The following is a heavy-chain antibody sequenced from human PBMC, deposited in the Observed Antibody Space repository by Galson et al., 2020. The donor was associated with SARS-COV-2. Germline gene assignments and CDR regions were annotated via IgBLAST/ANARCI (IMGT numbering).Heavy chain of an antibody. V-gene: IGHV4-61*02. Sequence: SATLSLTCIVSGGSVSSGTYYWSWIRQPAGKGLEWIGRIYTSGSSNYNPSLKSRVTISVDTSKNQFSLKLSSVTAADTAVYYCARQSWKEITLYGMDVWGQGTTVTVSS. D-gene: IGHD3-16*01. CDR3: ARQSWKEITLYGMDV. CDR1: GGSVSSGTYY. CDR2: IYTSGSS. J-gene: IGHJ6*02.